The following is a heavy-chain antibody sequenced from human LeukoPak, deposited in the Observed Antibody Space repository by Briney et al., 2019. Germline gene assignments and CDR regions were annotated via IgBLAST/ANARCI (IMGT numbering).Heavy chain of an antibody. Sequence: ASVKVSCKASGGTFGSYAISWVRQAPGQGLEWMGGIIPIFGTANYAQKFQGRVTITADESTSTAYMELSSLRSEDTAVYYCARGRPDFWSVYYMDVWGKGTTVTVSS. CDR3: ARGRPDFWSVYYMDV. D-gene: IGHD3-3*01. V-gene: IGHV1-69*13. J-gene: IGHJ6*03. CDR1: GGTFGSYA. CDR2: IIPIFGTA.